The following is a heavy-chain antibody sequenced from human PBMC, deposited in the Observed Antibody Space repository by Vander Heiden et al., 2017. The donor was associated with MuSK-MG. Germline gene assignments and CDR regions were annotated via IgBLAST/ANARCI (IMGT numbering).Heavy chain of an antibody. CDR2: IWYDGSNK. D-gene: IGHD2-2*01. CDR1: GFTFSSYG. CDR3: ARGPMASNYYYYGMDV. J-gene: IGHJ6*02. V-gene: IGHV3-33*01. Sequence: QVQRVESGGGVVQPGRSLRRSCAASGFTFSSYGMHWVRQAPGKGLEWVAVIWYDGSNKYYADSVKGRFTISRDNSKNTLYLQMNSLRAEDTAVYYCARGPMASNYYYYGMDVWGQGTTVTVSS.